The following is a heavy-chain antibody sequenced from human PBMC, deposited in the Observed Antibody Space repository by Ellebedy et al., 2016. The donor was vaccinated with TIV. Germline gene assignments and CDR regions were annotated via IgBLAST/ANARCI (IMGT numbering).Heavy chain of an antibody. D-gene: IGHD3-10*01. V-gene: IGHV3-7*01. CDR1: GFTFSAYW. CDR2: INQDGTDK. CDR3: VRQTPSTPSYYFGLDM. Sequence: GGSLRLSXAASGFTFSAYWLSWVRQAPGKGLEWVANINQDGTDKGYVDSVKGRFTISRDNAKNSLLLQMSSLRVEDTAIYYCVRQTPSTPSYYFGLDMWGQGTTVTVSS. J-gene: IGHJ6*02.